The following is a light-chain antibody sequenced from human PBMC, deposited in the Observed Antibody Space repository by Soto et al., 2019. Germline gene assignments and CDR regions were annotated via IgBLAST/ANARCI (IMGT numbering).Light chain of an antibody. Sequence: QSVLTQPPSVSEAPRQRVTISFSGSSSNIGNNAVNWYQQLPGKAPKLLIYYDDLLPSGVSDRFSGSKSGTSASLAISGLQSEDEADYYCAAWDDSLNAVVFGGGTKLTVL. CDR1: SSNIGNNA. CDR3: AAWDDSLNAVV. J-gene: IGLJ2*01. V-gene: IGLV1-36*01. CDR2: YDD.